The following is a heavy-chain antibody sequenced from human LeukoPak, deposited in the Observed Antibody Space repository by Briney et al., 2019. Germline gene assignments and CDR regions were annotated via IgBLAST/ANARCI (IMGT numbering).Heavy chain of an antibody. J-gene: IGHJ6*03. V-gene: IGHV4-38-2*02. CDR3: ARETSQKGAHYMDV. Sequence: SSETLSLTCNVSGYSISSGYYWGWIRQPPAKGLEWIGSIYHSGRTHYNPSLKSRVTISGDTSKNQFSLKLSSVTAADTAVYYCARETSQKGAHYMDVWGKGTTVTISS. CDR1: GYSISSGYY. CDR2: IYHSGRT. D-gene: IGHD3-16*01.